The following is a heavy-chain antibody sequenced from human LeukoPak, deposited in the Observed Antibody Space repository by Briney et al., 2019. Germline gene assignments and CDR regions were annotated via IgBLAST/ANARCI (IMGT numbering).Heavy chain of an antibody. D-gene: IGHD6-13*01. Sequence: GGSLRLSCAASGFTFSTSNMNSVRQAPGKGLEWISYISGSSSTIYYADSVKGRFTISRDNAKNSLYLQMNRLRAEDTAVYYCSRALVAAARNFDYWGEGTLVTVPS. CDR2: ISGSSSTI. J-gene: IGHJ4*02. V-gene: IGHV3-48*01. CDR1: GFTFSTSN. CDR3: SRALVAAARNFDY.